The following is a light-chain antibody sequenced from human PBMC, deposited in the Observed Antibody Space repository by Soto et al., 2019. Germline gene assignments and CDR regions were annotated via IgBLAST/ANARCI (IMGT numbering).Light chain of an antibody. CDR2: DAS. V-gene: IGKV3-15*01. CDR3: QQYNNGPPYT. Sequence: EIVMPQSPPPLSVSPGERATLSCRASQSVSSNLAWYQQKPGQAPRLLIYDASTRATGIPARFSGSGSGTEFTLTISSLQSEDFAVYYCQQYNNGPPYTFGQGTKLEIK. CDR1: QSVSSN. J-gene: IGKJ2*01.